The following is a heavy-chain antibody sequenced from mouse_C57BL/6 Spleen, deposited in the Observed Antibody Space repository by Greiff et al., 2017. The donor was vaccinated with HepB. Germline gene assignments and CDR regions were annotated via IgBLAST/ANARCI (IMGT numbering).Heavy chain of an antibody. D-gene: IGHD3-3*01. CDR2: IDPNSGGT. CDR1: VYTFPSYW. V-gene: IGHV1-72*01. J-gene: IGHJ4*01. CDR3: ARRVLGDAMDY. Sequence: QQSCKASVYTFPSYWMHWVKQRPGRGLEWIGRIDPNSGGTKYNEKFKSKATLTVDKPSSTAYMQLSSLTSEDSAVYYCARRVLGDAMDYWGQGTSVTVSS.